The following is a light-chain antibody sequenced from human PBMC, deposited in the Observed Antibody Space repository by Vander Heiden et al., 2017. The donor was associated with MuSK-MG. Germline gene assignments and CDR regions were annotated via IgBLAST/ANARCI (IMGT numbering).Light chain of an antibody. V-gene: IGLV3-21*04. J-gene: IGLJ2*01. CDR2: YDS. CDR1: NIGSKS. CDR3: QVWDSSSEVV. Sequence: SYVLTQPPSVSVAPGKTARITCGGNNIGSKSVHWYQQKSGQAPVLVIYYDSDRPSGIPERFSGSNSGNTATLTISRVEAGDEADYYCQVWDSSSEVVFGGGTKLTVL.